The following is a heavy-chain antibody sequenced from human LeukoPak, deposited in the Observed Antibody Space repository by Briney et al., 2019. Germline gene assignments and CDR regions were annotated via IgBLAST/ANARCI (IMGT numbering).Heavy chain of an antibody. D-gene: IGHD4-11*01. J-gene: IGHJ3*02. CDR2: IRYDGSNK. Sequence: GGSLRLSCAASGFTFSSYGMHWVRQAPGKGLEWVAFIRYDGSNKYYADSVKGRFTISRDNSKNTLYLQMNSLRAEDTAVYYCASYEDYKDAFDIWGQGTMVTVSS. CDR1: GFTFSSYG. CDR3: ASYEDYKDAFDI. V-gene: IGHV3-30*02.